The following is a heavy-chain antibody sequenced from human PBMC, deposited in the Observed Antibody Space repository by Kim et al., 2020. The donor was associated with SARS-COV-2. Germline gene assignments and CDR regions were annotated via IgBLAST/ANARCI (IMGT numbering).Heavy chain of an antibody. CDR3: AKSNLGGVAVVNCMDP. CDR2: ISGGGDST. D-gene: IGHD6-19*01. J-gene: IGHJ5*02. V-gene: IGHV3-23*01. Sequence: GGSLRLSCEASGFLFSNFAMRWVRQAPGKGLEWVSAISGGGDSTYYADSVRGRFTVSRDNSKNTVSLQMNSLRAEDTAVYYCAKSNLGGVAVVNCMDPWG. CDR1: GFLFSNFA.